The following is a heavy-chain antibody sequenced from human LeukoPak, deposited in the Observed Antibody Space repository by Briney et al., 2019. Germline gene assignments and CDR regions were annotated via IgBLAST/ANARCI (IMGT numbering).Heavy chain of an antibody. CDR1: GYTFTSYA. V-gene: IGHV1-3*02. Sequence: ASVKVSCKASGYTFTSYAMHWVRQAPGQRLEWMGWSNAGNGNTKYSQEFQGRVTITRDTSASTAYMELSSLRSEDTAVYYCARGNKQGPTYIWGSYRYLFDYWGQGTLVTVSS. D-gene: IGHD3-16*02. CDR3: ARGNKQGPTYIWGSYRYLFDY. J-gene: IGHJ4*02. CDR2: SNAGNGNT.